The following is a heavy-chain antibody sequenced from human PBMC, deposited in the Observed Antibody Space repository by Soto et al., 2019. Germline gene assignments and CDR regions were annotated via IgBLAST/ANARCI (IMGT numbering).Heavy chain of an antibody. V-gene: IGHV2-5*02. CDR2: IYWDDDK. D-gene: IGHD2-2*01. CDR3: ARSDIVLVPTAVRGGWFDP. CDR1: GFSLSTSGVG. J-gene: IGHJ5*02. Sequence: QITLKESGPTLVKPTQTLTLTCTFSGFSLSTSGVGVGWIRQPPGKALEWLALIYWDDDKRYSPSLNSMLTITKDTSKSQLVLTITNMDPVDTSTYYCARSDIVLVPTAVRGGWFDPWGQGTLVTVCS.